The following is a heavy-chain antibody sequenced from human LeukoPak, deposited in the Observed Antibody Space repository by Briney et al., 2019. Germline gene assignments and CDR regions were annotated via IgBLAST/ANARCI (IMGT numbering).Heavy chain of an antibody. J-gene: IGHJ6*03. CDR3: ARDPKVGASSWYYMDV. CDR2: IYYSGST. Sequence: SETLSLTCTVSGGSISSGGYYWSWIRQHPGKGLEWIGYIYYSGSTYYNPSLKSRVTISVDTSKNQFSLKLSSVTAADTAVYYCARDPKVGASSWYYMDVWGKGTTVTVSS. CDR1: GGSISSGGYY. D-gene: IGHD1-26*01. V-gene: IGHV4-31*03.